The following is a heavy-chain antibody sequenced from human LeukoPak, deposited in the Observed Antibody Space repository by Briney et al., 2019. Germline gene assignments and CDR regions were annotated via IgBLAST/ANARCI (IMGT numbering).Heavy chain of an antibody. V-gene: IGHV1-18*01. CDR2: ISAYNGNT. D-gene: IGHD3-22*01. Sequence: ASVKVSCKASGYTFTSYGISWVRQAPGQGLKWMGWISAYNGNTNYAQKLQGRVTMTTDTSTSTAYMELRSLRSDDTAVYYCARVKTYYYDSSGYYSAFDIWGQGTMVTVSS. CDR3: ARVKTYYYDSSGYYSAFDI. CDR1: GYTFTSYG. J-gene: IGHJ3*02.